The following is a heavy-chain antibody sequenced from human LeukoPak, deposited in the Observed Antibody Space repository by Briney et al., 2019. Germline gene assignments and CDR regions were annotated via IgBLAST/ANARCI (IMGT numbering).Heavy chain of an antibody. CDR2: IYTSGST. CDR3: ARDGGYCSSTSCSYYYYYYMDV. D-gene: IGHD2-2*03. V-gene: IGHV4-4*07. CDR1: GGSISSYY. Sequence: SETLSLTCTVSGGSISSYYWSWIRQPAGKGLEWIGRIYTSGSTNYNPSLKGRVTMSVDTSKNQFSLKLSSVTAADTAVYYCARDGGYCSSTSCSYYYYYYMDVWGKGTTVTISS. J-gene: IGHJ6*03.